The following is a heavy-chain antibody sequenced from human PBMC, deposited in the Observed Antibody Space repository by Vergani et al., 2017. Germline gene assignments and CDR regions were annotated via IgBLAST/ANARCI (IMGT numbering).Heavy chain of an antibody. J-gene: IGHJ4*02. CDR3: AGEQWLPIDHLDY. CDR2: ISAYKGNT. CDR1: GYTFTSYG. V-gene: IGHV1-18*04. D-gene: IGHD6-19*01. Sequence: QVQLVQSGAEVKKPGASVKVSCKASGYTFTSYGISWVRQAPGQGLEWLGWISAYKGNTNYAQKPQGRVTMTKDTSTSTTYMELRSLRSDDTAVYYCAGEQWLPIDHLDYWGQGTLVTVSS.